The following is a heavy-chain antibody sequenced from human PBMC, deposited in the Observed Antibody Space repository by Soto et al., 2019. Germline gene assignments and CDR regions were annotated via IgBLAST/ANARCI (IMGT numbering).Heavy chain of an antibody. CDR1: GFTFSSYG. D-gene: IGHD6-13*01. Sequence: GGSLRLSCAASGFTFSSYGMHWVRQAPGKGLEWVAVIWYDGSNKYYADSVKGRFTISRDNSKNTLYLQMNSLRAEDTAVYYCARQLNIAAAGTVFDYWGQGTLVTVSS. CDR3: ARQLNIAAAGTVFDY. J-gene: IGHJ4*02. V-gene: IGHV3-33*01. CDR2: IWYDGSNK.